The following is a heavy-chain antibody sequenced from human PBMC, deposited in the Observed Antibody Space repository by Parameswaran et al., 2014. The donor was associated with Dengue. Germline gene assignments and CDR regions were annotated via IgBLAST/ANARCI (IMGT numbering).Heavy chain of an antibody. CDR2: IYYSGST. D-gene: IGHD6-19*01. J-gene: IGHJ6*02. Sequence: PGKGLEWIGYIYYSGSTNYNPSLKSRVTISVDTSKNQFSLKLSSVTAADTAVYYCARDSGIAVAGTRPYYYYYGMDVWGQGTTVTVSS. V-gene: IGHV4-59*13. CDR3: ARDSGIAVAGTRPYYYYYGMDV.